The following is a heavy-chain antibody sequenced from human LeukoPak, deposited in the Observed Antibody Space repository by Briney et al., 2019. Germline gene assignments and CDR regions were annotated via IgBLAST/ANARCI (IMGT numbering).Heavy chain of an antibody. Sequence: PGGSLRLSCAASGFTFSSYSMNWVRQAPGKGLEWVSSISSSSYTYYADSVKGRFTISRDNAKNSLYLQMNSLRAEDTAVYYCARDAIVVVSTTSGAGGSYYYYGMDVWGQGTTVTVSS. J-gene: IGHJ6*02. CDR2: ISSSSYT. CDR3: ARDAIVVVSTTSGAGGSYYYYGMDV. V-gene: IGHV3-21*01. D-gene: IGHD3-22*01. CDR1: GFTFSSYS.